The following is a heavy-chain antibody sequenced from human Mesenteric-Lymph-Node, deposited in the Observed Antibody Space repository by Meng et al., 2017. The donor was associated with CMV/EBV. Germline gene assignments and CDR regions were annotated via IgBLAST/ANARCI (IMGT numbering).Heavy chain of an antibody. CDR1: TFSSYA. CDR2: IIPIFCTA. D-gene: IGHD3-10*01. J-gene: IGHJ4*02. V-gene: IGHV1-69*06. CDR3: ARAGSGSYFEAEFYYFDY. Sequence: TFSSYAISWVRQAPGQGLEWMGGIIPIFCTANYAQKFQGRVTITADKSTSTAYMELSSLRSEDTAVYYCARAGSGSYFEAEFYYFDYWGQGTLVTVSS.